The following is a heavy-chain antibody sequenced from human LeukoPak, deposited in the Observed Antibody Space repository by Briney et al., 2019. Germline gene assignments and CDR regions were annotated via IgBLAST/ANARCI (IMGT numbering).Heavy chain of an antibody. V-gene: IGHV3-21*01. CDR2: ISSSSSYI. Sequence: GGSLRLSCAASGFTFSSYSMNWVRQAPGKGLEWVSSISSSSSYIYYADSVKGRFTISRDNAKNSLYLQMNSLRAEDTAVYYCARWYSGYDWGYFDYWGQGTLVTVSS. CDR3: ARWYSGYDWGYFDY. D-gene: IGHD5-12*01. CDR1: GFTFSSYS. J-gene: IGHJ4*02.